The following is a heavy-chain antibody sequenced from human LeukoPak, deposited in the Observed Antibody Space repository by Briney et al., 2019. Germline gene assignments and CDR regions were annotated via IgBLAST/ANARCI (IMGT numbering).Heavy chain of an antibody. D-gene: IGHD3-16*02. V-gene: IGHV4-59*12. Sequence: PSETLSLTCTVSGGSISSYYWSWIRQPPGKRLEWIGYVSYTGNTNYNPSLKSRVTMSVDTSNNQFSLKLKSVTAADTAVYYCARDLSFIDAFDIWGQGTMVTVSS. J-gene: IGHJ3*02. CDR3: ARDLSFIDAFDI. CDR2: VSYTGNT. CDR1: GGSISSYY.